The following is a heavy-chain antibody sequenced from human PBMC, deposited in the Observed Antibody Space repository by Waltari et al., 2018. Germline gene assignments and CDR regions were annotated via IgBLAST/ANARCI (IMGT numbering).Heavy chain of an antibody. V-gene: IGHV4-59*01. CDR1: GGSISRYY. J-gene: IGHJ6*02. D-gene: IGHD4-17*01. CDR2: IYYSGST. CDR3: ARYTVTTSYYYYGMDV. Sequence: QVQLQESGPGLVKPSETLSLTCTVSGGSISRYYWSWIRQPPGKGLEWIGYIYYSGSTNYNPSLKSRVTISVDTSKNQFSLKLSSVTAADTAVYYCARYTVTTSYYYYGMDVWGQGTTVTVSS.